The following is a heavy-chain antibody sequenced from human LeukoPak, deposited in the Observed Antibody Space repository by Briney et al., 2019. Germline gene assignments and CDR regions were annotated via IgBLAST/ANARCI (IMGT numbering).Heavy chain of an antibody. Sequence: PSETLSLTCAVSGASISSGNWWSWVRQPPGKGLEWIGEISRSGNTNYNPSLKSRVTISVDKSKNQLSLRLTSVTAADTAVYYCARGGLSFGEYWGQGTLVTVSS. J-gene: IGHJ4*02. CDR3: ARGGLSFGEY. D-gene: IGHD3-10*01. CDR2: ISRSGNT. V-gene: IGHV4-4*02. CDR1: GASISSGNW.